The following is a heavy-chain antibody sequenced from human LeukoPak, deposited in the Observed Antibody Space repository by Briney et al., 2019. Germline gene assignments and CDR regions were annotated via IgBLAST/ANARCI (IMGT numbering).Heavy chain of an antibody. CDR2: IQTDGTPT. V-gene: IGHV3-30*02. Sequence: GGSLRLSCAASGFTFSNYGMHWVRQAPGKGLEWVAFIQTDGTPTFYADSVKGRFTISRDNSKNTLYLQMNSLRTDDTAVYYCGKEQSSYYIHAFDPWGQGTLVTVSS. J-gene: IGHJ5*02. D-gene: IGHD3-3*01. CDR1: GFTFSNYG. CDR3: GKEQSSYYIHAFDP.